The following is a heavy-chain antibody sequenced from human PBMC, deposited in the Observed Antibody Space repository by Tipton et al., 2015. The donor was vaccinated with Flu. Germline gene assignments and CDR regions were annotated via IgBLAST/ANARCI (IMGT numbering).Heavy chain of an antibody. J-gene: IGHJ6*02. Sequence: TLSLTCTVSGYSISSGFYWGWIRQSPGKGLEWIGNIYHSGSTFYNPSLKSRVTISTDASKNQFSLRLNSVTAADTAVYYCARAPIWSGYVTYAMDVWGQGTTATVS. CDR1: GYSISSGFY. D-gene: IGHD3-3*01. CDR3: ARAPIWSGYVTYAMDV. V-gene: IGHV4-38-2*02. CDR2: IYHSGST.